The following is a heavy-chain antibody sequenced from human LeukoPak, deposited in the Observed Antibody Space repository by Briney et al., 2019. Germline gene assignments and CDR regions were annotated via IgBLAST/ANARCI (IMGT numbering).Heavy chain of an antibody. CDR2: IYYTGTT. J-gene: IGHJ4*02. D-gene: IGHD4-17*01. V-gene: IGHV4-59*01. CDR3: ASKSTDHGELRFDY. CDR1: GDSTNAYF. Sequence: SETLSLTCTISGDSTNAYFWSWIRQPPGKGLEWIGYIYYTGTTNYNPSLKSRVTISVDTSKNQFSLKVSSVTAADTGVYYCASKSTDHGELRFDYWGQGTLVTVSS.